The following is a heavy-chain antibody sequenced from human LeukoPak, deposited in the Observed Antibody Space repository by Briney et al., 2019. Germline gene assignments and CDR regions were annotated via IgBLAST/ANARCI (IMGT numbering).Heavy chain of an antibody. Sequence: PSETLSPTCTVSGGSISSYYWSWIRQPPGKGLEWIGYIYYSGSTNYNPSLKSRVTISVDTSKNQFSLKLSSVTAADTAVYYCARDSGQSIVVMFDIWGQGTMVTVSS. CDR2: IYYSGST. CDR1: GGSISSYY. D-gene: IGHD3-22*01. V-gene: IGHV4-59*01. CDR3: ARDSGQSIVVMFDI. J-gene: IGHJ3*02.